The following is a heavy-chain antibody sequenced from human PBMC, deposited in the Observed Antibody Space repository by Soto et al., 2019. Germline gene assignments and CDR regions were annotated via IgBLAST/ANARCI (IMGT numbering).Heavy chain of an antibody. V-gene: IGHV1-3*01. CDR2: INAGNGNT. CDR3: ARDQVSSGWYIGSLDAFDI. Sequence: GASVKVSCKASGYTFTSYAMHWVRQAPGQRLEWMGWINAGNGNTKYSQKFQGRVTITRDTSASTAYMELSSLRSEDTAVYYCARDQVSSGWYIGSLDAFDIWXQGTMVTVSS. CDR1: GYTFTSYA. D-gene: IGHD6-19*01. J-gene: IGHJ3*02.